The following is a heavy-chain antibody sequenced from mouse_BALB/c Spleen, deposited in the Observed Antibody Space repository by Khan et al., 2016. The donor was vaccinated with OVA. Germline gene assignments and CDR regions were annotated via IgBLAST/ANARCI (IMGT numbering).Heavy chain of an antibody. CDR3: ASHLTGSFAY. CDR1: GFTFSTYG. D-gene: IGHD4-1*01. J-gene: IGHJ3*01. Sequence: EVELVESGGDLMKPGGSLKLSCAASGFTFSTYGMSWVRQTPDKSLEWVATINSGGYYTYYPDSVQGRFTVSRNNARNTLYLQMSSLKSEDTAMYYCASHLTGSFAYWGQGTRVTVSA. V-gene: IGHV5-6*01. CDR2: INSGGYYT.